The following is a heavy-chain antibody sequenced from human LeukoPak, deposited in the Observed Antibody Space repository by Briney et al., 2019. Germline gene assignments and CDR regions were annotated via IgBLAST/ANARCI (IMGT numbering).Heavy chain of an antibody. CDR2: IYHSGST. D-gene: IGHD6-13*01. CDR3: ARIQQLVGTVDY. CDR1: GYSISSGYY. V-gene: IGHV4-38-2*01. J-gene: IGHJ4*02. Sequence: PSETLSLTCAVSGYSISSGYYWGWIRQPPGKGLEWIGSIYHSGSTYYNPSLKSRVTISVDTSKNQSSLKLSSVTAADTAVYYCARIQQLVGTVDYWGQGTLVTVSS.